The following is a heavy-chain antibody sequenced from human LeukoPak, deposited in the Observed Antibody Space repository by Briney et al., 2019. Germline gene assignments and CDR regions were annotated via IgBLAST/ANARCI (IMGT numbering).Heavy chain of an antibody. J-gene: IGHJ5*02. CDR3: ARHNCYGSGVPFDP. D-gene: IGHD3-10*01. CDR1: GASFTSYY. V-gene: IGHV4-39*01. Sequence: SETLSLTCAVYGASFTSYYWCWIRQPPGKGLEWIGSIYYSGSTYYNPSLKSRVTISVDTSKNQFSLKLSSVTAADTAVYYCARHNCYGSGVPFDPWGQGTLVTVSS. CDR2: IYYSGST.